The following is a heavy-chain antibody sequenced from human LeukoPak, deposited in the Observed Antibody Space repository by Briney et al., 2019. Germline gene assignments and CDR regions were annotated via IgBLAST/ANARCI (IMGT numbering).Heavy chain of an antibody. Sequence: PGGSLRLSCAASGFTFSGYAMSWVRQAPGKGLEWVSAISGSGGSTYYADSVKGRFTISRDNSKNTLYLQMNSLRAEDTAVYYCAKGRSKYQLPNWFDPWGQGTLVTVSS. CDR3: AKGRSKYQLPNWFDP. V-gene: IGHV3-23*01. CDR2: ISGSGGST. D-gene: IGHD2-2*01. J-gene: IGHJ5*02. CDR1: GFTFSGYA.